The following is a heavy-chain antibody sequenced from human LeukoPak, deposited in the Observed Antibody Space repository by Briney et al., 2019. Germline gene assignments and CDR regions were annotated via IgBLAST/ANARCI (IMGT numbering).Heavy chain of an antibody. CDR1: GGSMTSHY. CDR2: INQSGST. Sequence: PSETLSLTCTVSGGSMTSHYLSWIRQPPGKGLEWIGEINQSGSTNYNPSLKSRVTISVDTSKNQFSLKLSSVTAADTAVYYCAGGGYWGQGTLVTVSS. V-gene: IGHV4-34*01. CDR3: AGGGY. J-gene: IGHJ4*02.